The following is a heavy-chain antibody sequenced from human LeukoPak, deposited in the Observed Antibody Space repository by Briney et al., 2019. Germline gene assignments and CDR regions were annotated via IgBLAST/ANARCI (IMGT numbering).Heavy chain of an antibody. V-gene: IGHV1-46*03. J-gene: IGHJ4*02. CDR3: SRGCGGELLGY. CDR2: INVSSGST. D-gene: IGHD1-26*01. Sequence: ASVKVSSKAAGYTFTRYYMHWVRQAPGQGLEWMRIINVSSGSTSHGKKFQGRVTTPRETSTRTVYSALSSRRSLATAGLYFSRGCGGELLGYWAQGTLVSVSS. CDR1: GYTFTRYY.